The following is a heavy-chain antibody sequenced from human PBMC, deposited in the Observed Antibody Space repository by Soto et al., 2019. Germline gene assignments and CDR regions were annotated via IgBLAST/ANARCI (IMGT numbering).Heavy chain of an antibody. CDR3: AKSLRPSALTTVYFDY. Sequence: EEQLLESGGGLVQPGGPLRLSCAASGLTFSRYDMSWVRQAPGKGLEWVSIINPSGDITYYGDSVKGRFPISRDNSKNTLSLQMNSLRAEDTAVYYCAKSLRPSALTTVYFDYRGQGTLVTVSS. CDR2: INPSGDIT. J-gene: IGHJ4*02. CDR1: GLTFSRYD. D-gene: IGHD4-17*01. V-gene: IGHV3-23*01.